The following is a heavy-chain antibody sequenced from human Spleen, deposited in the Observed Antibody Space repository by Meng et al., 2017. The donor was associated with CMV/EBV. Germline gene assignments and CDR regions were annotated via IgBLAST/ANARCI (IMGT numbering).Heavy chain of an antibody. V-gene: IGHV1-18*01. CDR2: ISAYNGNT. J-gene: IGHJ4*02. D-gene: IGHD3-16*02. Sequence: QVQLVQSGAEVKKPGASVTVSCKASGYTFTSYGISWVRQAPGQGLEWMGWISAYNGNTNYAQKLQGRVTMTTDTSTSTAYMELRSLRSDDTAVYYCAREEYDYVWGSYRKGDYWGQGTLVTVSS. CDR1: GYTFTSYG. CDR3: AREEYDYVWGSYRKGDY.